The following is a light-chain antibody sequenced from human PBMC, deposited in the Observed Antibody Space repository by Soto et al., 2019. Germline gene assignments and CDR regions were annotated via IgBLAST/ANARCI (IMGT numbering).Light chain of an antibody. CDR1: RSNIGSAI. V-gene: IGLV1-47*01. Sequence: QSVLTQPPSLSGTPGQTVTISCTGSRSNIGSAIDHWYQQVPGTAPKHLIYMNSQRPSGVPDRFSGSKSGTSASLVITGLRPEDEADYYCLAWDDNLSARVFGGGTQLTVL. J-gene: IGLJ3*02. CDR2: MNS. CDR3: LAWDDNLSARV.